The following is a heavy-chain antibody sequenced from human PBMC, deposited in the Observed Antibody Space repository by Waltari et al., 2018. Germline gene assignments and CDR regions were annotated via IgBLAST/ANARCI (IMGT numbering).Heavy chain of an antibody. D-gene: IGHD1-1*01. J-gene: IGHJ3*02. CDR2: NTPFNGNT. Sequence: QMQLVQSGAEVKKTGSSVKVSCKASGYTFTNRYLHSVRQAPGQALEWMGWNTPFNGNTNYAQKFQDRVTITRDRSMSTAYMELSSLRSEDTAMYYCARQDWNTDAFDIWGQGTMVTVSS. CDR1: GYTFTNRY. CDR3: ARQDWNTDAFDI. V-gene: IGHV1-45*02.